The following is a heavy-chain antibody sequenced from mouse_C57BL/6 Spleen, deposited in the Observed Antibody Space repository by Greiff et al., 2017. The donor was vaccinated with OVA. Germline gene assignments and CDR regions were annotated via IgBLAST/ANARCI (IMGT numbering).Heavy chain of an antibody. Sequence: EVKLQESGPELVKPGASVKISCKASGYSFTGYYMNWVKQSPEKSLEWIGEINPSTGGTTYNQKFKAKATLTVDKSSSTAYMQLKSLTSEDSAVYYCARSPGDYDKGFAYWGQGTLVTVSA. D-gene: IGHD2-4*01. J-gene: IGHJ3*01. CDR3: ARSPGDYDKGFAY. V-gene: IGHV1-42*01. CDR2: INPSTGGT. CDR1: GYSFTGYY.